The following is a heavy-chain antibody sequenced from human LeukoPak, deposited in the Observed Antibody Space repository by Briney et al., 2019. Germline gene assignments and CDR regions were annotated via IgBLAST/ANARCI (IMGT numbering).Heavy chain of an antibody. J-gene: IGHJ4*02. CDR2: ISYDGSNK. D-gene: IGHD2/OR15-2a*01. V-gene: IGHV3-30*03. Sequence: PGRSLRLSCAASGFTFSSYGMHWVRQAPGKGLEWVAVISYDGSNKYYADSVKGRFTISRDNSKNTLYLQMNSLRAEDTAVYYCAREGGSGNPNSDTSKRGFDSWGQGTLVTVAS. CDR3: AREGGSGNPNSDTSKRGFDS. CDR1: GFTFSSYG.